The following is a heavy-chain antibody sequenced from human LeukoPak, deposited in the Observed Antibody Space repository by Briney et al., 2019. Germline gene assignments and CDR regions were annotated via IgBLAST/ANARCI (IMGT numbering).Heavy chain of an antibody. D-gene: IGHD3-22*01. Sequence: GGSLRLSCAASGFTFSSYAMHWVRQAPGRGLAWVSAISGSATGTYYADSVKGRVTISRDNSKNMLYLQMSSLRAEDTAVYYCARDLGGSYYDSSGYFDYWGQGTLVTVSS. V-gene: IGHV3-23*01. CDR2: ISGSATGT. CDR1: GFTFSSYA. J-gene: IGHJ4*02. CDR3: ARDLGGSYYDSSGYFDY.